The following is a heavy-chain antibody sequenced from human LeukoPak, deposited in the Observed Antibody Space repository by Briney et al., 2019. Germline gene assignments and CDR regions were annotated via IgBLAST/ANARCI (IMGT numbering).Heavy chain of an antibody. V-gene: IGHV3-53*01. CDR3: AKGSAASRPYYFDY. J-gene: IGHJ4*02. CDR2: IYSGGST. D-gene: IGHD6-25*01. CDR1: GFTVSSNY. Sequence: GGSLRLSCAASGFTVSSNYMSWVRQAPGKGLEWVSVIYSGGSTYYADSVKGRFTISRDNSKNTLYLQMNSLRVEDTAVYYCAKGSAASRPYYFDYWGQGTLVTVSS.